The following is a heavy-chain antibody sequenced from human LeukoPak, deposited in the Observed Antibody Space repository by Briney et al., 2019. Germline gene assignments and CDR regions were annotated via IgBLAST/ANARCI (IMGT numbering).Heavy chain of an antibody. CDR1: GFTFSSYW. CDR3: ARVGAPVVVTQYYFDY. Sequence: GGSLRLSCAASGFTFSSYWMHWVRQAPGKGLVWVSRINSDGSSTSYADSVKGRFTISRDNAKNTLYLQMNSLRAEDTAVYYCARVGAPVVVTQYYFDYWGQGTLVTVSS. CDR2: INSDGSST. D-gene: IGHD3-22*01. V-gene: IGHV3-74*01. J-gene: IGHJ4*02.